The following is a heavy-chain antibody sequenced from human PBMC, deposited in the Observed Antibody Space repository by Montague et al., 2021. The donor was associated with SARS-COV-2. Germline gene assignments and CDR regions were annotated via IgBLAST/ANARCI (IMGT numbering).Heavy chain of an antibody. J-gene: IGHJ6*02. D-gene: IGHD2-21*01. CDR3: ARDTEVEIRTYSYYKMDV. Sequence: TLSLTCTVSGGSVNSGNYYWSWIRQPAGKRLEWMGRISTSGNTNYNPSLKSRLSILVDTSKNQFSLNLRSVTAADTAVYCCARDTEVEIRTYSYYKMDVWGLGITVTVSS. CDR1: GGSVNSGNYY. CDR2: ISTSGNT. V-gene: IGHV4-61*02.